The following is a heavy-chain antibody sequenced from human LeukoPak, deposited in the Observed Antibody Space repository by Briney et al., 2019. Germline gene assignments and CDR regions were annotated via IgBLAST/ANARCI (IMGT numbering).Heavy chain of an antibody. J-gene: IGHJ6*02. CDR1: GYTFTSYD. CDR2: MTPNSGNT. Sequence: ASVKVSCKASGYTFTSYDINWVRQATGQGLEWMGWMTPNSGNTGYAQKFQGRVTMTRNTSISTAYMELSSLRSEDTAVYYCARVRRYSSSWYRDYGMDGWVQGTTVTDSS. V-gene: IGHV1-8*01. CDR3: ARVRRYSSSWYRDYGMDG. D-gene: IGHD6-13*01.